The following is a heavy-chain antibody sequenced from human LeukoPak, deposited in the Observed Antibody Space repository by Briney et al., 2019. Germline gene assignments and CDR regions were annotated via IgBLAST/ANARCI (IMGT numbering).Heavy chain of an antibody. J-gene: IGHJ4*02. D-gene: IGHD5-18*01. CDR1: GGTFSSYA. Sequence: ASVKVSCKASGGTFSSYAVSWVRQAPGQGLEWMGGIFPIFGTANYAQKFQGRVTITADKSTSTAYMELSSLRSEDTAVYYCARGRDTAMVFDYWGQGTLVTVSS. CDR3: ARGRDTAMVFDY. V-gene: IGHV1-69*06. CDR2: IFPIFGTA.